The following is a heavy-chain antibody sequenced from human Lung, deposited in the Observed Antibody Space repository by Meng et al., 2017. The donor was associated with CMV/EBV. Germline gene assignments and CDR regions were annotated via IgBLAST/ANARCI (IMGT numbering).Heavy chain of an antibody. D-gene: IGHD6-6*01. Sequence: SXXVSXKASGDMFSTYAITWVRQAPGQGLEWMGELIPILNAPNYAQKFQGRVRITADKSTTTAYMELSSLRSDDTAVYYCARALREYSSSSSESGGQGKXVTVSS. J-gene: IGHJ4*02. CDR3: ARALREYSSSSSES. CDR2: LIPILNAP. V-gene: IGHV1-69*10. CDR1: GDMFSTYA.